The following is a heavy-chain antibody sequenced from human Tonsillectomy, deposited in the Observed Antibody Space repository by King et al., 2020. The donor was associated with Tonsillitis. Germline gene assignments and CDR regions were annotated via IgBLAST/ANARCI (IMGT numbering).Heavy chain of an antibody. Sequence: VQLVESGGGVVQPGRSLRLSCAASGLTFTNYGMHWFRQAPGKGLEWVAVISYDGTTKWYADSVRGRFSISRDNSKNTVDLQMNSLRAEDTAVYFCARGRTGEDNYWGQGTLVTVSS. CDR3: ARGRTGEDNY. J-gene: IGHJ4*02. D-gene: IGHD7-27*01. CDR2: ISYDGTTK. V-gene: IGHV3-33*05. CDR1: GLTFTNYG.